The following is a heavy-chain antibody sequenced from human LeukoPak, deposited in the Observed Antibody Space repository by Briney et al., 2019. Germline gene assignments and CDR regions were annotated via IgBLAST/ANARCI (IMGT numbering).Heavy chain of an antibody. J-gene: IGHJ4*02. D-gene: IGHD3-3*01. CDR1: GFTFDDYA. CDR2: ISWNSGSI. Sequence: GGSLRLSCAASGFTFDDYAMHWVRQAPGKGLEWVSGISWNSGSIGYADSVKGRFTISRDNAKNSLYLQMNSLRAEDMALYYCAKSYTYDFWSGYSLDYWGQGTLVTVSS. CDR3: AKSYTYDFWSGYSLDY. V-gene: IGHV3-9*03.